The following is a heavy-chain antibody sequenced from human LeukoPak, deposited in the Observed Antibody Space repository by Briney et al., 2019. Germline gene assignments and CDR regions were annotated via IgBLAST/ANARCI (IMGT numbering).Heavy chain of an antibody. CDR2: IKQDGGEK. Sequence: GGSLRLSCSASGFIFGDYWMSWVRQAPGKGLEWVANIKQDGGEKYYVDSVKGRFTISRDNAKKSLYLQMNSLRAEDTAVYYCAREAVDSGSSELYFDCWGQGTLVTVSS. J-gene: IGHJ4*02. CDR1: GFIFGDYW. V-gene: IGHV3-7*01. CDR3: AREAVDSGSSELYFDC. D-gene: IGHD6-6*01.